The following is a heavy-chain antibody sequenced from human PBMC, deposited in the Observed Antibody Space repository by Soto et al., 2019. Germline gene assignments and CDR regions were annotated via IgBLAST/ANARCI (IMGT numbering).Heavy chain of an antibody. J-gene: IGHJ5*02. CDR1: GYTFTSYY. D-gene: IGHD3-22*01. CDR3: ARDLVNYYDSSGYPGGIRWFDP. Sequence: ASVKVSCKASGYTFTSYYMHWVRQAPGQGLELMGIINPSGGSTSYAQKFQGRVTMTRDTSTSTVYMELSSLRSEDTAVYYCARDLVNYYDSSGYPGGIRWFDPWGQGTLVTVYS. CDR2: INPSGGST. V-gene: IGHV1-46*01.